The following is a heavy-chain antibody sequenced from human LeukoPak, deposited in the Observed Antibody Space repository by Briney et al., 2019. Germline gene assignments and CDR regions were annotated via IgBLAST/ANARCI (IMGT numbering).Heavy chain of an antibody. CDR2: INPDGSTK. Sequence: PGGSLRLSCAASGFTFSSYWMTWVRQAPGKGLEWVANINPDGSTKDYVDSVKGRFIISRENAWSSLYLQINSLRAEDTAICYCARHENWNFPYWGQGTLVTVSS. J-gene: IGHJ4*02. V-gene: IGHV3-7*01. CDR3: ARHENWNFPY. D-gene: IGHD1-7*01. CDR1: GFTFSSYW.